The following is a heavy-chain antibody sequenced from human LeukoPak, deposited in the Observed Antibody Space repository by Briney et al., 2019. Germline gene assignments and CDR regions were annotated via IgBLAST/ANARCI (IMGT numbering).Heavy chain of an antibody. CDR3: ASGDGDYFDY. J-gene: IGHJ4*02. CDR2: ISRGSSAI. D-gene: IGHD5-24*01. V-gene: IGHV3-48*04. Sequence: GGPLRLSCAASGFTFSTYSMAWVRQAPGKGLEWVSYISRGSSAIYYADSVKGRFTISRDNAKNSLYLQMNSLRAEDTAVYYCASGDGDYFDYWGQGTLVTVSS. CDR1: GFTFSTYS.